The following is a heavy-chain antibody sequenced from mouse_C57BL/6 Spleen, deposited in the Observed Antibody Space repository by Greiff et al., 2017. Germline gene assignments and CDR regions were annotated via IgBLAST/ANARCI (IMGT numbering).Heavy chain of an antibody. CDR2: IDPSDSYT. CDR3: ARRTAQATYYFDY. J-gene: IGHJ2*01. CDR1: GYTFTSYW. Sequence: QVQLQQPGAELVRPGTSVKLSCKASGYTFTSYWMHWVKQRPGQGLEWIGVIDPSDSYTNYNQKFKGKATLTVDTSSSTAYMQLSSLTSEDSAVYYCARRTAQATYYFDYWGQGTTLTVSS. V-gene: IGHV1-59*01. D-gene: IGHD3-2*02.